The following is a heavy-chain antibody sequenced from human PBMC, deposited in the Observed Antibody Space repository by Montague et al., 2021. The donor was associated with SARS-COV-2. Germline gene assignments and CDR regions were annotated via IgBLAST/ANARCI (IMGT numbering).Heavy chain of an antibody. CDR3: ARVFPRWLQFDAYFDY. CDR2: INHSGST. J-gene: IGHJ4*02. V-gene: IGHV4-34*01. CDR1: GGSFSGYY. D-gene: IGHD5-24*01. Sequence: SETLSLTCAVDGGSFSGYYWSWIRQPPGKGLEWIGEINHSGSTNXNPSLKSRVTISVDTSKNQCSLKLSSVTAADTAVYYCARVFPRWLQFDAYFDYWGQGTPVTVSS.